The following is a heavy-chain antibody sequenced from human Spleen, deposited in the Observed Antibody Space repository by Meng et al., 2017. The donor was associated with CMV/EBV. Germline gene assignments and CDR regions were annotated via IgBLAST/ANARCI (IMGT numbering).Heavy chain of an antibody. CDR3: ARAFSGNSVMFDY. V-gene: IGHV1-69*10. Sequence: SVKVSCKASGGTFSSYAISWVRQAPGQGIEWMGGIIPILGKANYAQKFQGRVTITADKSTSTAYMELSSLRSEDTAVYYCARAFSGNSVMFDYWGQGTLVTVSS. CDR1: GGTFSSYA. J-gene: IGHJ4*02. D-gene: IGHD4-23*01. CDR2: IIPILGKA.